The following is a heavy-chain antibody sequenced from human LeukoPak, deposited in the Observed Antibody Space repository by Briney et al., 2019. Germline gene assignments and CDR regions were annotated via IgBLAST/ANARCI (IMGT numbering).Heavy chain of an antibody. J-gene: IGHJ4*02. Sequence: GGSLTLSCVVSGLSFRNYGMHWVRQAPGNGLEWVAVIYYDGSNQYYADSVKGRFTFSRANAKNTLYLQMACLNAEDTYVYYCATDRNSGMYYDFWGQGTLFTVSS. D-gene: IGHD1-26*01. CDR3: ATDRNSGMYYDF. CDR1: GLSFRNYG. CDR2: IYYDGSNQ. V-gene: IGHV3-33*01.